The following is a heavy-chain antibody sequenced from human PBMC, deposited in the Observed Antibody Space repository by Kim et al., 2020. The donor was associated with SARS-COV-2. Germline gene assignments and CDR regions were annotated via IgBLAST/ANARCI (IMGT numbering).Heavy chain of an antibody. Sequence: TYYADSVKGRFTISRHNSKNTLYLQMNSLRAEDTAVYYCARGFGVTPLWYWGQGTLVTVSS. D-gene: IGHD3-3*01. J-gene: IGHJ4*02. CDR2: T. CDR3: ARGFGVTPLWY. V-gene: IGHV3-53*04.